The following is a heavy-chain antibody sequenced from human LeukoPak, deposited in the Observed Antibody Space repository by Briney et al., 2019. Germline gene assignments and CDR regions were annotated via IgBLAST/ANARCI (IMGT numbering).Heavy chain of an antibody. CDR3: ARISYVHYDYGMDV. D-gene: IGHD1-26*01. Sequence: SGPTLVNATQTPTLTCTFSGFSLSTSGMCVSWIRQPPGKTLEWLARIDWDDDKYYSKSLKTRLTISKDSSKNQVVLTMTNMDPVDTATYYCARISYVHYDYGMDVWGQGTTVTVSS. V-gene: IGHV2-70*11. CDR2: IDWDDDK. CDR1: GFSLSTSGMC. J-gene: IGHJ6*02.